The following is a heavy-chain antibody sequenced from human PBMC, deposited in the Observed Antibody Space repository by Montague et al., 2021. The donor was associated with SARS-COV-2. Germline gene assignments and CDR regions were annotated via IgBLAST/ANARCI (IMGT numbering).Heavy chain of an antibody. Sequence: SLRLSCAASGFTFSSYSMNWVRQAPGKGLEWVSSISSSSSYIYYADSVKGRFTISRDNAKNSLYLQMNSLRAEDTAVYYCARDAHVVVVAAALSSWGQGTLVTVSS. CDR2: ISSSSSYI. V-gene: IGHV3-21*01. CDR1: GFTFSSYS. CDR3: ARDAHVVVVAAALSS. D-gene: IGHD2-15*01. J-gene: IGHJ4*02.